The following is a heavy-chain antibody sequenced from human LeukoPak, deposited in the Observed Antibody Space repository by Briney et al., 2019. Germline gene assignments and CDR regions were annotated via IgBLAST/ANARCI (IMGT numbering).Heavy chain of an antibody. CDR2: IKSKTDGGTT. CDR1: GFTFSNAW. J-gene: IGHJ4*02. Sequence: PGGSLRLSCAASGFTFSNAWMSWVRQAPGKGLEWVGRIKSKTDGGTTDYAAPVKGRFTISRDDSKNTLYLQMNSLKTEDTAVYYCTTDVRYRYYFDYWGQGTLVTVSS. D-gene: IGHD1-14*01. CDR3: TTDVRYRYYFDY. V-gene: IGHV3-15*01.